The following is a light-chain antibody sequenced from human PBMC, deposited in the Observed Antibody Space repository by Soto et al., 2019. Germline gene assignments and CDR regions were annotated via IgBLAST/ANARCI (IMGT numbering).Light chain of an antibody. CDR1: SSDAGGYNH. CDR2: EVS. J-gene: IGLJ1*01. CDR3: NSHTSSNTRV. Sequence: QSALTQPASVSGSPGQSITISCTGTSSDAGGYNHVSWYQHHPGKAPKLMIYEVSNRPSGVSNRFSGSKSGNTASLTISGLQADDEADYYCNSHTSSNTRVFGTGTKVTVL. V-gene: IGLV2-14*01.